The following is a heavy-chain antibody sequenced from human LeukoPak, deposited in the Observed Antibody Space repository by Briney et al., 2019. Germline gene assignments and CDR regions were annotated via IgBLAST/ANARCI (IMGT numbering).Heavy chain of an antibody. J-gene: IGHJ4*02. CDR3: ATGQFGELFDY. CDR1: GYTFTSYY. Sequence: ASVKVSCKASGYTFTSYYMHWVRQAPGQGLEWMGIINPSGGSTSYAQKFQGRVTMTEDTSTDTAYMELSSLRSEDTAVYYCATGQFGELFDYWGQGTLVTVSS. D-gene: IGHD3-10*01. CDR2: INPSGGST. V-gene: IGHV1-46*01.